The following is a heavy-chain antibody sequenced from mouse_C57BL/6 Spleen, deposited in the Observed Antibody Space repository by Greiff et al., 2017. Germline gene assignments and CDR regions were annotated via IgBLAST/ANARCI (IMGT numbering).Heavy chain of an antibody. D-gene: IGHD2-2*01. Sequence: QVQLKESGAELVRPGASVTLSCKASGYTFTDYEMHWVKQTPVHGLEWIGAIDPETGGTAYNQKFKGKAILTADKSSSTAYMELRSLTSEDSAVYYCTRPGWLRRRSYAMDYWGQGTSVTVSS. V-gene: IGHV1-15*01. CDR3: TRPGWLRRRSYAMDY. CDR2: IDPETGGT. J-gene: IGHJ4*01. CDR1: GYTFTDYE.